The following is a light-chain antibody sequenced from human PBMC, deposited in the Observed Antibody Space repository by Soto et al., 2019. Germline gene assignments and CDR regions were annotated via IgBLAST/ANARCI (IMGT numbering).Light chain of an antibody. V-gene: IGLV2-14*03. J-gene: IGLJ1*01. Sequence: QSVLTQPASVSGSPGQSITISCTGTSSDVGGYNYVSWYQQYPGKAPKLMIYDVNNRPSGVSNRFSGSKSGNTASLTISGLQAEDEADYYCSSKRGSTTYVFGTGTKVTVL. CDR1: SSDVGGYNY. CDR3: SSKRGSTTYV. CDR2: DVN.